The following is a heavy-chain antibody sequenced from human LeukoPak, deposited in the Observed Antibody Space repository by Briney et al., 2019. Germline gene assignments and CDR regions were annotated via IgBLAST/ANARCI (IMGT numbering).Heavy chain of an antibody. CDR3: ARGVGYPYFDY. Sequence: GGSLRLTCAASGFTFSSYAMSWVRQAPGKGLDWVSAICGSGGSTYYADFVKGWFNISRDNSKNTLYLQMNSLRAEDTAVYYCARGVGYPYFDYWGQGTLVTVSS. D-gene: IGHD5-18*01. CDR2: ICGSGGST. J-gene: IGHJ4*02. V-gene: IGHV3-23*01. CDR1: GFTFSSYA.